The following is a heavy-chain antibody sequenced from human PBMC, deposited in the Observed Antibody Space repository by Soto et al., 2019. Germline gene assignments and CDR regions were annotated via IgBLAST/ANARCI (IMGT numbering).Heavy chain of an antibody. V-gene: IGHV3-23*01. J-gene: IGHJ4*02. Sequence: GGSLRLSCAASGFTFSSYAMSWVRQAPGKGLEWVSAISGSGGSTYYADSVKGRFTISRDNSKNTLYLQMNSLRAEDTAVYYCAKEYGSYDYIWGSYRLGFDYWGQGTLVTVSS. D-gene: IGHD3-16*02. CDR1: GFTFSSYA. CDR3: AKEYGSYDYIWGSYRLGFDY. CDR2: ISGSGGST.